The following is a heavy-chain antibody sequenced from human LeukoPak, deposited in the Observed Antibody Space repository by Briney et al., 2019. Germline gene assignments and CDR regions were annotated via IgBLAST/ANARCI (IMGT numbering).Heavy chain of an antibody. V-gene: IGHV3-53*01. J-gene: IGHJ4*02. CDR1: GFTFSSNY. CDR3: ARERYNSGVDY. CDR2: IYSGTNT. Sequence: PGGSLRLSCAASGFTFSSNYMSWVRQAPGKGLERVSVIYSGTNTYYADSVKGRFTISRDNSKNTLYLQMNTLRAEDTAVYYCARERYNSGVDYWGQGTLVTVSS. D-gene: IGHD1-26*01.